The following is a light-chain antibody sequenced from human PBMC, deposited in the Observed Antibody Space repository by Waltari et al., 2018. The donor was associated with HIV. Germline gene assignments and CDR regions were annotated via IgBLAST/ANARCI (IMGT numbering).Light chain of an antibody. V-gene: IGLV3-27*01. Sequence: SYELNQPSSVSVSPGQPASITCSGDFLAKKYARWFQQKPGQAPGLVIYKDTERPSGIPGRFSGSRSGTTVTLTISGAQAEDEADYHCYSAADNIWVFGGGSKLTVL. CDR2: KDT. CDR3: YSAADNIWV. CDR1: FLAKKY. J-gene: IGLJ3*02.